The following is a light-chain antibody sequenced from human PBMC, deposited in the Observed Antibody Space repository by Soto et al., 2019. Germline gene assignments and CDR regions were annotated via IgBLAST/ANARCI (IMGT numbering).Light chain of an antibody. CDR2: KAS. CDR3: QQYDTYLYT. CDR1: QNISAW. V-gene: IGKV1-5*03. Sequence: DIQMTQSPSTLSASIGDRVTITCRASQNISAWLAWYQQKPGKAPNLLIYKASYLESGVPSRFSGSGSGAEFTLTISCLQPDDFATYYCQQYDTYLYTFGQGTKLEIK. J-gene: IGKJ2*01.